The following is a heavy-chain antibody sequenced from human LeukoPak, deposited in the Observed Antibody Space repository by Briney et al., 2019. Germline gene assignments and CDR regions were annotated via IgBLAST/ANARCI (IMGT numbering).Heavy chain of an antibody. CDR1: GFTFSSYA. D-gene: IGHD3-22*01. CDR3: AKVKGYDSSGYYSFFDY. V-gene: IGHV3-23*01. CDR2: ISGSGGST. Sequence: PGGSLRLSCAASGFTFSSYAMRGVRQAPGKGLEWVSGISGSGGSTYYADSVKGRFTISRDNSKNTLYLQMNSLRAKDTAVYYCAKVKGYDSSGYYSFFDYWGQGTLVTVSS. J-gene: IGHJ4*02.